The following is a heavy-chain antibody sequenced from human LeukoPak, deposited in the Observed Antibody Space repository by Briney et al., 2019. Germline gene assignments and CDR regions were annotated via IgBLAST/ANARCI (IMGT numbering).Heavy chain of an antibody. CDR3: TTDGPPPTVTTKVLRFDY. Sequence: QPGGSLRLPCASSGFTFTNFAMSWVPQAPGKGLERVSSLRGSGGRTDYADSVKGLFTISRDNSKNTLYLQMNSLKTEDPAVYYCTTDGPPPTVTTKVLRFDYWGQGTLVTVSS. D-gene: IGHD4-17*01. J-gene: IGHJ4*02. CDR2: LRGSGGRT. V-gene: IGHV3-23*01. CDR1: GFTFTNFA.